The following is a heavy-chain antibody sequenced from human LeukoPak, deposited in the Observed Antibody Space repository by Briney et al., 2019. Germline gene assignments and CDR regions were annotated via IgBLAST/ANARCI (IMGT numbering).Heavy chain of an antibody. CDR1: GGSISSSSYY. V-gene: IGHV4-39*07. J-gene: IGHJ4*02. D-gene: IGHD5-18*01. CDR2: IYYSGST. Sequence: SETLSLTCTVSGGSISSSSYYWGWIRQPPGKGLEGIGSIYYSGSTYYNPSLKSRVTISVDTSKNQFSLKLSSVTAADTAVYYCARQYDTAMVYFDYWGQGTLVTVSS. CDR3: ARQYDTAMVYFDY.